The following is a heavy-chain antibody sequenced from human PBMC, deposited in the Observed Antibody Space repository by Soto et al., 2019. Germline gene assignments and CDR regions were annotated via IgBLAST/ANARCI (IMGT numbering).Heavy chain of an antibody. CDR1: GGSFSGYY. D-gene: IGHD2-15*01. Sequence: PSETLSLTCAVYGGSFSGYYWSWIRQPPGKGLEWIGEINRSGSTNYNPSLKSRVTVSVDTSKNQFSLKLSSVTAADTAVYYCARGSDRLNYYGMDVWGQGTTVTVSS. CDR2: INRSGST. J-gene: IGHJ6*02. CDR3: ARGSDRLNYYGMDV. V-gene: IGHV4-34*01.